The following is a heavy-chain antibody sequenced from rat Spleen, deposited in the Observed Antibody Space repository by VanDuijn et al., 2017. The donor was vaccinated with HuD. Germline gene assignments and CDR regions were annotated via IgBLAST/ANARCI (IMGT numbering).Heavy chain of an antibody. J-gene: IGHJ3*01. Sequence: QVQLKESGPGLVQSSQTLSLTCTVSGFSLISNTVHWVRQPPGKGLEWIAAISSGGTTYYNSVLKSRLSISRETSKSQVFLKMSSLQTEDTATYYCARAGSAAISLGNWFAYWGQGTLVTVSS. CDR1: GFSLISNT. CDR2: ISSGGTT. CDR3: ARAGSAAISLGNWFAY. V-gene: IGHV2-6*01. D-gene: IGHD1-2*01.